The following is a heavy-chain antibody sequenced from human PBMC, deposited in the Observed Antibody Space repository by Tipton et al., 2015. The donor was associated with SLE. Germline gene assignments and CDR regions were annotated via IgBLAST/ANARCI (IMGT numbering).Heavy chain of an antibody. CDR3: AREWVGGSSGWYDY. Sequence: SLRLSCAASGFTFSSYAMHWVRQAPGKGLEWVANIKQDGSEKYYVDSVKGRFTISRDNAKNSLYLQMNSLRAEDTAVYYCAREWVGGSSGWYDYWGQGTLVTVSS. CDR1: GFTFSSYA. J-gene: IGHJ4*02. CDR2: IKQDGSEK. D-gene: IGHD6-19*01. V-gene: IGHV3-7*01.